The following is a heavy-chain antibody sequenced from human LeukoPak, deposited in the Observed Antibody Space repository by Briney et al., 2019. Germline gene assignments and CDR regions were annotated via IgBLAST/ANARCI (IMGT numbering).Heavy chain of an antibody. J-gene: IGHJ6*03. V-gene: IGHV4-39*02. Sequence: SETLSLTCIVSGGSISSSSYYWGWIRQPPGKGLEWIGTIYYSGSTYYNPSLKSRVTISVDTSKNHFSLKLSSVTAADTAVYYCARGLSLGSYSYYYYYYMDVWGKGTTVTVSS. CDR3: ARGLSLGSYSYYYYYYMDV. CDR2: IYYSGST. CDR1: GGSISSSSYY. D-gene: IGHD1-26*01.